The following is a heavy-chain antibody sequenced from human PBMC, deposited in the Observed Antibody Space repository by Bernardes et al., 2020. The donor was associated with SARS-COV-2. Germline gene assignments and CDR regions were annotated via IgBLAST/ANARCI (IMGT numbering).Heavy chain of an antibody. CDR2: IYTGGGT. D-gene: IGHD3-3*01. CDR3: ARVQYEYDFWSGYDNYYYYYMDA. CDR1: GFTVSSNY. V-gene: IGHV3-53*04. J-gene: IGHJ6*03. Sequence: GESLTLSCAVSGFTVSSNYMSWVRQPPGKGLEWDSVIYTGGGTYYADCVKGRFTIPRHNPKNTLYLQMNSLRAEDTAGYYCARVQYEYDFWSGYDNYYYYYMDAGGKGTTVTVS.